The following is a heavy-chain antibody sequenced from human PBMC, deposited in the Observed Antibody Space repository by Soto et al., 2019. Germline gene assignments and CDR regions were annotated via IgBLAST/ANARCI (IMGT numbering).Heavy chain of an antibody. CDR3: ARDAYSSSWYGGKDAFDI. J-gene: IGHJ3*02. CDR2: IIPIFGTA. V-gene: IGHV1-69*13. Sequence: SVKVSCKASGGTFSSYAISWVRQAPGQGLEWMGGIIPIFGTANYAQKFQGRVTITADESTSTAYMELSSLRSEDTAVYYCARDAYSSSWYGGKDAFDIWGQGTMVTVSS. CDR1: GGTFSSYA. D-gene: IGHD6-13*01.